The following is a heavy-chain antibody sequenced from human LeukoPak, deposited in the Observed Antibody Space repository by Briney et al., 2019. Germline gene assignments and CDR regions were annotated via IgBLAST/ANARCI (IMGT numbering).Heavy chain of an antibody. D-gene: IGHD6-19*01. CDR3: ARHGSDCSFEL. V-gene: IGHV4-59*08. CDR2: IYYSGSN. CDR1: GGTICSYY. Sequence: SDTLSLTCTVSGGTICSYYWSWIRQPPGKGLGWIGYIYYSGSNNYNPSLKRRVNISEEKSKNQSSLKLSSVTAADTALYYCARHGSDCSFELWGRGTLVTVSS. J-gene: IGHJ2*01.